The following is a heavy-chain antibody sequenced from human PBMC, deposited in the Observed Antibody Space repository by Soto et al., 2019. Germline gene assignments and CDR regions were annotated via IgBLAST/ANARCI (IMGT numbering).Heavy chain of an antibody. Sequence: QVQLVQSGAEVKKPGSSVKVSCKASGGTFSRHAINWVRQAPGHGLQWMGGLVPLFGTANYAQKFQGRVTMTEDEATSTADVELRSLRSEDTGVYSCARDYGHDSSGGNGYFDFWGQGTLVTVSS. D-gene: IGHD2-15*01. CDR1: GGTFSRHA. CDR3: ARDYGHDSSGGNGYFDF. CDR2: LVPLFGTA. J-gene: IGHJ4*02. V-gene: IGHV1-69*01.